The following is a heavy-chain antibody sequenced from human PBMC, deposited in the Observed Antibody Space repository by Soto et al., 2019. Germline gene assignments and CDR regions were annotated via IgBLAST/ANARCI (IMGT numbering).Heavy chain of an antibody. Sequence: ETLSLTCAVYGGSFSGYYWSWIRQPPGKGLEWIGEINHSGSTNYNPSLKSRVTISVDTSKNQFSLKLSSVTAADTAVYYCARGRQRGYSYGKKHLDYWGQGTLVTVSS. CDR2: INHSGST. CDR3: ARGRQRGYSYGKKHLDY. J-gene: IGHJ4*02. CDR1: GGSFSGYY. D-gene: IGHD5-18*01. V-gene: IGHV4-34*01.